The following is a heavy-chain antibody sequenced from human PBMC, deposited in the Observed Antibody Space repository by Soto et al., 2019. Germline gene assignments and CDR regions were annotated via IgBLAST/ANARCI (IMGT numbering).Heavy chain of an antibody. CDR2: IYDSGST. D-gene: IGHD3-9*01. J-gene: IGHJ4*02. V-gene: IGHV4-59*01. Sequence: QVQLQESGPGLVRPSETLSLICTVSGGSISSYYWSWIRQSPGKGLEWIGYIYDSGSTKYNPSLRSRVTISSDTANNQFFLQLSFVTAADTAVYYCAREDYFDSGGFPIWGQGTLVTVSS. CDR3: AREDYFDSGGFPI. CDR1: GGSISSYY.